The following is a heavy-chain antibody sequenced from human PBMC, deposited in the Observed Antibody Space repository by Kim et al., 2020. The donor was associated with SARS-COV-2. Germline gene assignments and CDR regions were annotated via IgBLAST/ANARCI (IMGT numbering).Heavy chain of an antibody. J-gene: IGHJ2*01. V-gene: IGHV4-39*01. CDR3: ARHPQSGPPGGWRKTVVYWYFDL. CDR1: GGSISSSSYY. D-gene: IGHD6-19*01. Sequence: SETLSLTCTVSGGSISSSSYYWGWIRQPPGKGLEWIGSIYYSGSTYYNPSLKSRVTISVDTSKNQFSLKLSSVTAADTAVYYCARHPQSGPPGGWRKTVVYWYFDLWGRGTLVTVSS. CDR2: IYYSGST.